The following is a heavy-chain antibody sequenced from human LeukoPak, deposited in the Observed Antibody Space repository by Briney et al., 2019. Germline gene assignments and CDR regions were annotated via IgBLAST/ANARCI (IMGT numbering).Heavy chain of an antibody. D-gene: IGHD5-24*01. CDR1: GFIFSSYA. CDR3: AKTAVGRGYNLWYYYMDV. V-gene: IGHV3-30*04. CDR2: ISYDGYNK. J-gene: IGHJ6*03. Sequence: GRSLRLSCAASGFIFSSYAMHWVRQAPGKGLEWVAVISYDGYNKYYADSVKGRFTISRDNSKNTLYLQMNSLRAEDTAGYYCAKTAVGRGYNLWYYYMDVWGKGTTVTISS.